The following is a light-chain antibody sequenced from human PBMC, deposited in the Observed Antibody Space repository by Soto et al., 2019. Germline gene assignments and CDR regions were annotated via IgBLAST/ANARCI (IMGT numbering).Light chain of an antibody. J-gene: IGKJ4*02. CDR2: GAA. Sequence: EIVMTQSPATLSVSPGERVTLSCRASQSVFSSLAWYQQKPGQAPRLLIYGAATRATGIPARFSGSGSGTDFTLTISSLQSEGVAVYFCQQYHTWPAFGRGTRVEIK. CDR3: QQYHTWPA. CDR1: QSVFSS. V-gene: IGKV3-15*01.